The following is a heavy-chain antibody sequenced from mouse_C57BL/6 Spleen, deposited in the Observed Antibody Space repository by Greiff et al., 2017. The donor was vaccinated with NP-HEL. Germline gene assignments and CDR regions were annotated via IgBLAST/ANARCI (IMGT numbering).Heavy chain of an antibody. CDR1: GYTFTSYW. CDR2: IDPSDSYT. CDR3: ATYSSGYDFDY. J-gene: IGHJ2*01. V-gene: IGHV1-50*01. D-gene: IGHD3-2*02. Sequence: QVQLQQPGAELVKPGASVKLSCKASGYTFTSYWMQWVKQRPGQGLEWIGEIDPSDSYTNYNQKFKGKATLTVDTSSSTAYMQLSSLTSEDSEVYYCATYSSGYDFDYWGQGTTLTVSS.